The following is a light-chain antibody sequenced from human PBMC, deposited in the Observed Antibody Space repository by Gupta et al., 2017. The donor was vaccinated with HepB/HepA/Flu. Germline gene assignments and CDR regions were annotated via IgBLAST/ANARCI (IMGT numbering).Light chain of an antibody. CDR1: QDIKNY. CDR2: DAS. Sequence: DIQLTQSPSSLSASVGDRVTITCRASQDIKNYLHWYQQAPGKAPKRLIYDASSWEPGVTSGFCGSGSGTDLTFTISSRQPDDVAAYYFQQHNNLPLWTFGQGTKVEIK. J-gene: IGKJ1*01. CDR3: QQHNNLPLWT. V-gene: IGKV1-33*01.